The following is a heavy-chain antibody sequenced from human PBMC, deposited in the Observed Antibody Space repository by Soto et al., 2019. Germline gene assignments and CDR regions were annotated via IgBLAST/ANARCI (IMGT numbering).Heavy chain of an antibody. D-gene: IGHD3-3*01. V-gene: IGHV4-39*01. CDR3: ARITIFGVVIRVFDP. J-gene: IGHJ5*02. CDR1: GGSISSSSYY. Sequence: QLQLQESGPGLVKPSETLSLTCTVSGGSISSSSYYWGWIRQPPGKGLEWIGSIYYSGSTYYNPSLKSRVTISVDTSKNQFSLKLSSVTAADTAVYYCARITIFGVVIRVFDPWGQGTLVTVSS. CDR2: IYYSGST.